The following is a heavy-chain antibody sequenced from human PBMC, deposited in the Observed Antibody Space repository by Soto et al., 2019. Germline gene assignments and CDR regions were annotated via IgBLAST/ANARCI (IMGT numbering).Heavy chain of an antibody. D-gene: IGHD3-3*02. CDR3: ATVYISYSDY. V-gene: IGHV3-48*02. CDR1: GFTLSSYG. CDR2: ISSSGSTM. Sequence: GGSLRLSCAASGFTLSSYGMIWVRQAPGKGLEWLSYISSSGSTMYYADSVEGRFTISRDNAENSLYLQMNSLRDEDTAVYYCATVYISYSDYWGQGTPVTVSS. J-gene: IGHJ4*02.